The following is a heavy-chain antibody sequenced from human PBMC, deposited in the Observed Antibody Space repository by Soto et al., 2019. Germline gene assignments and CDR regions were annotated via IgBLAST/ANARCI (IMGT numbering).Heavy chain of an antibody. V-gene: IGHV1-69*13. CDR3: ASHSGSYYYYYGMDV. CDR1: GGTFSSYA. CDR2: IIPIFGTA. J-gene: IGHJ6*02. Sequence: SVKVSCKASGGTFSSYAISWVRQAPGQGLEWMGGIIPIFGTANYAQKFQGRVTITADESTSTAYMELSSLRSEDTAVYYCASHSGSYYYYYGMDVWGQGTTVTVSS. D-gene: IGHD1-26*01.